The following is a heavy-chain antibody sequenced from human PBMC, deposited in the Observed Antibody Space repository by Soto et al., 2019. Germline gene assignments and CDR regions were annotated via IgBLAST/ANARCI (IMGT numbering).Heavy chain of an antibody. CDR2: ITPVFGTA. V-gene: IGHV1-69*01. J-gene: IGHJ4*02. CDR1: GGTFSNFA. Sequence: QVQLVQSGAEVKKPGSSVKVSCKASGGTFSNFAFSWVRQAPGQGLEWMGGITPVFGTANHAQKFQGRVTITADESTRTVYMELNSLRSDDTAVYYCARNSGRIRGSFFDYWGQGSLVTVS. CDR3: ARNSGRIRGSFFDY. D-gene: IGHD1-26*01.